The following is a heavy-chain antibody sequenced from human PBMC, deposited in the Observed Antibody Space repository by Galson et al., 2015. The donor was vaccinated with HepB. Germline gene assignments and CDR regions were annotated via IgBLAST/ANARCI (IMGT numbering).Heavy chain of an antibody. Sequence: SVKVSCKASGYTFTSDGISWVRQAPGQGLEWMGWISSYNGNSNSAQKLQGRFSMTTDTSTNTTYMELRGLRPDDTAVYYCARDGNYHGMDVWGQGTTVTVSS. J-gene: IGHJ6*02. V-gene: IGHV1-18*01. CDR1: GYTFTSDG. CDR3: ARDGNYHGMDV. D-gene: IGHD1-1*01. CDR2: ISSYNGNS.